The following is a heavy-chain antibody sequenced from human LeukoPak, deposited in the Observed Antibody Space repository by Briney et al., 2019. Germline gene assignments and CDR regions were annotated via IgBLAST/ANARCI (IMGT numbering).Heavy chain of an antibody. CDR3: AKGYYYDSSGYYFLDY. J-gene: IGHJ4*02. Sequence: GGSLRLSCAASGFTFDDYAMHWVRQAPGKGREWVSLISGDGGSTHYADSVKGRFTISRDNSKNSLYLQMNSLRTEDTALYYCAKGYYYDSSGYYFLDYWGQGTLVTVSS. D-gene: IGHD3-22*01. CDR1: GFTFDDYA. V-gene: IGHV3-43*02. CDR2: ISGDGGST.